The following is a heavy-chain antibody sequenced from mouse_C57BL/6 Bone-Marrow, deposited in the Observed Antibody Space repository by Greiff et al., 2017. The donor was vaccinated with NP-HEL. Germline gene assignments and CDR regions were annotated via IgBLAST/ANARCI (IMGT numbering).Heavy chain of an antibody. CDR1: GFTFSDAW. CDR2: IRNKANNHAT. Sequence: EVKLQESGGGLVQPGGSMKLSCAASGFTFSDAWMDWVRQSPEKGLEWVAEIRNKANNHATYYAESVKGRFTISRDDSKSSVYLQMNSLRAEDTGIYYCTRGDDGYLAWFAYWGQGTLVTVSA. CDR3: TRGDDGYLAWFAY. D-gene: IGHD2-3*01. V-gene: IGHV6-6*01. J-gene: IGHJ3*01.